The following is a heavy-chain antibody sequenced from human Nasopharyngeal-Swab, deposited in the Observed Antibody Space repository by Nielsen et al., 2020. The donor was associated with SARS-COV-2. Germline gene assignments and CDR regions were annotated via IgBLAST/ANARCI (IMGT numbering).Heavy chain of an antibody. CDR2: ISYDGSNK. Sequence: WIRQPPGKGLEWVAVISYDGSNKYYADSVKGRFTISRDNSKNTLYLQMNSLRAEDTAVYYCVRDLGSTFYYFDYWGQGTLVTVSS. CDR3: VRDLGSTFYYFDY. J-gene: IGHJ4*02. V-gene: IGHV3-30*03. D-gene: IGHD3-10*01.